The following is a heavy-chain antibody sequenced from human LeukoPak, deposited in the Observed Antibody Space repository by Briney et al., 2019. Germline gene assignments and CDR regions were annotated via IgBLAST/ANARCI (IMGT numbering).Heavy chain of an antibody. J-gene: IGHJ4*02. CDR2: ISNSGRSI. V-gene: IGHV3-48*01. CDR3: ATERQGSSGWYYFDY. Sequence: GGSLRLSCAASGFASSTFIMNWVRQAPGKGLEWVSYISNSGRSINYADSVKGRFTISRDNAKNSLYLQMNSLRAEDTAVYYCATERQGSSGWYYFDYWGQGTLVTVSS. CDR1: GFASSTFI. D-gene: IGHD6-19*01.